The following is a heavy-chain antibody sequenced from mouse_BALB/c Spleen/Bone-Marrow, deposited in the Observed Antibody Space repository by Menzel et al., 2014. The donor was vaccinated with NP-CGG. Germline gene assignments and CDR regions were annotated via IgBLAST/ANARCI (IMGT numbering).Heavy chain of an antibody. D-gene: IGHD1-1*01. CDR2: IYPGDGST. CDR1: GYTFTSYD. V-gene: IGHV1S33*01. CDR3: ARWNYGSRRGFDY. J-gene: IGHJ2*01. Sequence: LQESGPELVKPGALVKISCRASGYTFTSYDINWVKQRPGQGLGWIGWIYPGDGSTNYNEKFKGKATLTADNTSSTAYMQHSSLTSENSAVYFCARWNYGSRRGFDYWGQGTTRSVSS.